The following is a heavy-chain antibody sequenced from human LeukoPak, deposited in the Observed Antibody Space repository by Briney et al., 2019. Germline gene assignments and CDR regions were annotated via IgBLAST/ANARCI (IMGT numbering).Heavy chain of an antibody. CDR2: ITGGGSGI. CDR1: GFTFSNYA. CDR3: AKWGAYDVLTGYYVSDY. V-gene: IGHV3-23*01. J-gene: IGHJ4*02. Sequence: PGGSLRLSCAASGFTFSNYAMSWVRQAPGKGLEWVSAITGGGSGIYYADSMKSRFTISRDNSKNTLYLQINSLRAEDTAVYYCAKWGAYDVLTGYYVSDYWGQGTLVTVSS. D-gene: IGHD3-9*01.